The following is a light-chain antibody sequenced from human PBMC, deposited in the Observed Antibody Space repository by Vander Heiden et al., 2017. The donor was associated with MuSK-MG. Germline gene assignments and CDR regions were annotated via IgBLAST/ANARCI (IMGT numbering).Light chain of an antibody. Sequence: EVVLTPSPGTLSLSPGERATLSCRASQTISGSYVAWYLQKPGQAPRLLIYGASSRATGVPDRFSASGSGTVFTLTVSRLAPEDFAVYYCQQYGTSSWTFGQGTNVEIK. J-gene: IGKJ1*01. CDR2: GAS. CDR1: QTISGSY. CDR3: QQYGTSSWT. V-gene: IGKV3-20*01.